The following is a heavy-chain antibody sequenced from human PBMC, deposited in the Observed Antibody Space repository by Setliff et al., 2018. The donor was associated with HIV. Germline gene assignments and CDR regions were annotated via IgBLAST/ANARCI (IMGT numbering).Heavy chain of an antibody. Sequence: PSETLSLTCVVSDDSFSNYDWTWIRQSPGKALEWIGYISSSGTTTYNPSLRSRVTISIETSNTRFSLWLRSATAADTATYFCAGLGRAIDDGGSSLRLDFWGQGMLVTVSS. V-gene: IGHV4-4*09. CDR3: AGLGRAIDDGGSSLRLDF. CDR1: DDSFSNYD. CDR2: ISSSGTT. J-gene: IGHJ4*02. D-gene: IGHD2-21*01.